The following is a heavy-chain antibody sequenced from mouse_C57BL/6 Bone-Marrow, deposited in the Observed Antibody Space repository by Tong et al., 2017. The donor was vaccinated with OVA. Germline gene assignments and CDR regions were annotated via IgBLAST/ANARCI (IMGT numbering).Heavy chain of an antibody. CDR2: INPSNGGT. D-gene: IGHD1-1*01. CDR1: GYTFTSYY. CDR3: ARHRTVLDY. V-gene: IGHV1-53*01. J-gene: IGHJ2*01. Sequence: VQLQESGAELVKPGASVKLSCKASGYTFTSYYMYWVKQGPGQGLEWIGNINPSNGGTNYNEKFKSKATLTVDKSSSTAYMQFNSLTSEDSAVYYCARHRTVLDYWGQGTTLTVSS.